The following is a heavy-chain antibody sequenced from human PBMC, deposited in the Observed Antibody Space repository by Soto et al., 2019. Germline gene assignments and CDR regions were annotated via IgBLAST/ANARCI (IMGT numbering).Heavy chain of an antibody. J-gene: IGHJ4*02. Sequence: QVQLVESGGGVVQPGRSLRLSCAASGFTFSSYAMHWVRQAPGKGLEWVAVISYDGSNKYYADSVKGRFTISRDNSKNTLYLQMNSLRAEDTAVYYCARGAVALDYYFDYWGQGTLVTVSS. V-gene: IGHV3-30-3*01. CDR1: GFTFSSYA. D-gene: IGHD6-19*01. CDR3: ARGAVALDYYFDY. CDR2: ISYDGSNK.